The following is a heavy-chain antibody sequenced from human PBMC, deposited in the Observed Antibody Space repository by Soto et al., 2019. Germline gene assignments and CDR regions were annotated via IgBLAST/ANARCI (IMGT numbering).Heavy chain of an antibody. J-gene: IGHJ6*02. CDR3: ARSIVVVPAAMLYYYGMDV. V-gene: IGHV1-69*01. CDR1: GGTFSSYA. CDR2: IIPIFGTA. D-gene: IGHD2-2*01. Sequence: QVQLVQSGAEVKKPGSSVKVSCKASGGTFSSYAISWVRQAPGQGLEWMGGIIPIFGTANYAQKFQGRVTITADECTSTAYMELSSLRSEDTAVYYCARSIVVVPAAMLYYYGMDVWGQGTTVTVSS.